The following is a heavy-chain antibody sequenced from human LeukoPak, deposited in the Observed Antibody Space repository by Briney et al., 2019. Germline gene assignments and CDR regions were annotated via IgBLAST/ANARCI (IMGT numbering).Heavy chain of an antibody. CDR1: GYTFTGHY. D-gene: IGHD3-10*01. CDR2: INPNSGGT. V-gene: IGHV1-2*02. CDR3: AREYGSGVYYPLGY. Sequence: ASVKVSCKASGYTFTGHYMNWVRQAPGQGLEWMGWINPNSGGTNYAQKFQGRVTMTRDTSISTAYMELSSLRSDDTAVYYCAREYGSGVYYPLGYWGQGTLVTVSS. J-gene: IGHJ4*02.